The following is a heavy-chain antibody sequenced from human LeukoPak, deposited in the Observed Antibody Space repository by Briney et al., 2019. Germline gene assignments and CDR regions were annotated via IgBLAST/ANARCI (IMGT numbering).Heavy chain of an antibody. D-gene: IGHD3-10*01. J-gene: IGHJ4*02. CDR3: ARDRGGSGSYPWYYFDY. V-gene: IGHV1-69*04. CDR2: IIPILGIA. Sequence: GSSVKVSCKASGGTFSSYAISWARQAPGQGFEWMGRIIPILGIANYAQKFQGRVTITADKSTSTAYMELSSLRSEDTAVYYCARDRGGSGSYPWYYFDYWGQGTLVTVSS. CDR1: GGTFSSYA.